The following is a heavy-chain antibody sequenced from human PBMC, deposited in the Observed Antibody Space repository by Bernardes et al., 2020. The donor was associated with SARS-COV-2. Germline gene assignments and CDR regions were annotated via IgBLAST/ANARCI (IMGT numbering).Heavy chain of an antibody. D-gene: IGHD6-13*01. V-gene: IGHV3-23*01. CDR2: ISGRGSST. CDR3: AKVIAAAGKGGVFDYYYGMGV. J-gene: IGHJ6*02. CDR1: GFTFSIYA. Sequence: GESLCLSCAASGFTFSIYAMSWVRQAPGKGLEWVSAISGRGSSTCYADSVRGRFTISRDNSKNTLYMQMNSLRAEDTAVYYCAKVIAAAGKGGVFDYYYGMGVWGQGTTVTVSS.